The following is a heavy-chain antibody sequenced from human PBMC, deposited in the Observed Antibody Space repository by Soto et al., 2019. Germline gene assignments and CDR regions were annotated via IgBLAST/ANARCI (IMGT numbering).Heavy chain of an antibody. V-gene: IGHV1-24*01. J-gene: IGHJ4*02. D-gene: IGHD3-16*01. CDR3: ATVCRLCSHPLGFDY. CDR1: GYTLTELS. Sequence: ASVKVSCKVSGYTLTELSMHWVRQAPGKGLEWMGGFDPEDGETIYAQKFQGRVTMTEDRSTDTAYMEVSSLRSEVTAVYYCATVCRLCSHPLGFDYWGQGTLVTVSS. CDR2: FDPEDGET.